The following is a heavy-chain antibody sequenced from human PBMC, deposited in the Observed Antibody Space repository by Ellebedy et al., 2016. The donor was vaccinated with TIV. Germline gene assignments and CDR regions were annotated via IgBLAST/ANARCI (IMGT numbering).Heavy chain of an antibody. J-gene: IGHJ4*02. CDR1: GFRFSSYG. CDR2: ISSDGSDK. Sequence: GESLKISXAASGFRFSSYGMHWVRQAPGKGLEWVAVISSDGSDKYYADSVKGRFTISRDNSKNTLYLQMNSLRAEDTAVYYCATDVEWAYGYLRGSYRRPRAQVHWGQGTLVTVSS. V-gene: IGHV3-30*03. D-gene: IGHD3-16*02. CDR3: ATDVEWAYGYLRGSYRRPRAQVH.